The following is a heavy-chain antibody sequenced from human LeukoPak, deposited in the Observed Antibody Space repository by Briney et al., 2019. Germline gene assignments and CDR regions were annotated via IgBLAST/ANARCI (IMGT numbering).Heavy chain of an antibody. Sequence: ASVKVSCKASGYTFTSYYMHWVRQAPGQGLEWMGIINPSGGSTSYAQKFQGRVTMTRDTSTSTVYMELSSVRSEDTAVYYCARAGAAGRRFDYWGQGTLVTVSS. V-gene: IGHV1-46*01. CDR2: INPSGGST. D-gene: IGHD6-13*01. J-gene: IGHJ4*02. CDR3: ARAGAAGRRFDY. CDR1: GYTFTSYY.